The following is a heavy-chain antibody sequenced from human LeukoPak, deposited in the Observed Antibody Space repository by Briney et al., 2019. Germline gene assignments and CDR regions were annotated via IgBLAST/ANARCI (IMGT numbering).Heavy chain of an antibody. D-gene: IGHD2-2*01. J-gene: IGHJ5*02. CDR3: ARLSPVVPAATINWFDP. V-gene: IGHV4-34*01. CDR2: INHSGST. CDR1: GGSFSGYY. Sequence: SETLFLTCAVYGGSFSGYYWSWIRQPPGEGLEWIGEINHSGSTNYYPSLKSRVTISVDTSKNQFSLKLSSVTAADTAVYYCARLSPVVPAATINWFDPWGQGTLVTVSS.